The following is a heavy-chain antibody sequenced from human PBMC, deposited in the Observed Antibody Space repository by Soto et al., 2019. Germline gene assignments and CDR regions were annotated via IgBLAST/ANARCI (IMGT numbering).Heavy chain of an antibody. CDR1: GFTFSDYY. CDR2: ISSSGRTI. Sequence: QVQLVESGGGLVKPGGSLRLSCAASGFTFSDYYMSWIRQAPGKGLEWVAYISSSGRTIYYADSVKGRVTISRDNAKNTLYLELSSLRAEDTAVYYCARAPGGGITDLWGQGTMVTVSS. V-gene: IGHV3-11*01. CDR3: ARAPGGGITDL. J-gene: IGHJ3*01. D-gene: IGHD2-15*01.